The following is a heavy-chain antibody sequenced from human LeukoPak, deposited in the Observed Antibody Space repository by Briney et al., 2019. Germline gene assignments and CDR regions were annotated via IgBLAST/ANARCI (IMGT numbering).Heavy chain of an antibody. Sequence: GGSLRLSFAASGFTFRSYAMSWVRQAPGKGLEWVSAISGSGGSTYYADSVKGRFTISRDNSKNTLYLQMNSLRAEDTAVYYCAKDPWSLWAFDYWGQGTLVTVSS. CDR2: ISGSGGST. CDR3: AKDPWSLWAFDY. CDR1: GFTFRSYA. D-gene: IGHD3-3*01. V-gene: IGHV3-23*01. J-gene: IGHJ4*02.